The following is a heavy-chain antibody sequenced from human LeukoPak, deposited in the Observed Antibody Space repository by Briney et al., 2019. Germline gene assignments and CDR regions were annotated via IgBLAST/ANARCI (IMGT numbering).Heavy chain of an antibody. D-gene: IGHD1-26*01. CDR2: IYYSGST. CDR3: ARDTGSYYIDY. V-gene: IGHV4-59*02. CDR1: GASVNTYY. Sequence: SETLSLTCTVSGASVNTYYWSWIWQPPGKGLEWIAYIYYSGSTNYNPSLKSRVTMSVDASKNQFSLMLSSVTAADTAVYYCARDTGSYYIDYSGQGTLVTVSS. J-gene: IGHJ4*02.